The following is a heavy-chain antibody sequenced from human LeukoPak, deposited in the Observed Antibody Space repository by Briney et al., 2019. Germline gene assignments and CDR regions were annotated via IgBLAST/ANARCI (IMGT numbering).Heavy chain of an antibody. CDR3: ARDGSFPYGSGSYYNY. V-gene: IGHV3-21*01. J-gene: IGHJ4*02. Sequence: GGSLRLSCAASGFTFSSYSMNWVRQAPGKGLEWVSSISSSSSYTYYADSVKGRFTISRDNAKNSLYLQMNSLRAEDTAVYYCARDGSFPYGSGSYYNYWGQGTLVTVSS. CDR2: ISSSSSYT. D-gene: IGHD3-10*01. CDR1: GFTFSSYS.